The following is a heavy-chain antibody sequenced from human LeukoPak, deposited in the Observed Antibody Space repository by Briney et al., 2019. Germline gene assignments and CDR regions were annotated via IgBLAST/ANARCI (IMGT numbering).Heavy chain of an antibody. CDR3: ARGRGWGTFDI. Sequence: GGSLRLSCAASGFTFSSYDMHWVRQGTGKGLEWVSAIGTAGATYYPGSVKGRLTTSRENAKNSLYLQMNSLRVGDTAVYYCARGRGWGTFDIWGQGTMVTVSS. D-gene: IGHD3-10*01. V-gene: IGHV3-13*04. CDR2: IGTAGAT. CDR1: GFTFSSYD. J-gene: IGHJ3*02.